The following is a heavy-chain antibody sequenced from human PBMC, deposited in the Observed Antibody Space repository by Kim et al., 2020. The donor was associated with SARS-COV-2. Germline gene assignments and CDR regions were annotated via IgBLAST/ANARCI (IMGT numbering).Heavy chain of an antibody. Sequence: GGSLRLSCAASGFTFGDYAMNWVRQAPGKGLEWVSGISWNSGSIGYADSVKGRFTISRDNAKNSLHLQMNSLRAEDTALYYCAKESYYYDSSAPMDVWGQGTTVTVSS. CDR1: GFTFGDYA. J-gene: IGHJ6*02. V-gene: IGHV3-9*01. D-gene: IGHD3-22*01. CDR2: ISWNSGSI. CDR3: AKESYYYDSSAPMDV.